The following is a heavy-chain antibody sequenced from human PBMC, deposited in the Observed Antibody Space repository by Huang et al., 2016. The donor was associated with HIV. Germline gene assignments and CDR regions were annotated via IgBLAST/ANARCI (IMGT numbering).Heavy chain of an antibody. V-gene: IGHV3-30-3*01. CDR1: RFPFSNYA. Sequence: QVQLVESGGGVVQPGMSLRLSCAASRFPFSNYAMHWVRQAPGTWLEWMAGRAYDGSNKYYADSVKGRFTISRDNSKNTLYLQMNSLRAEDTAVYYCARDLWLRDLYYYYYMDVWGKGTTVTVSS. CDR2: RAYDGSNK. CDR3: ARDLWLRDLYYYYYMDV. J-gene: IGHJ6*03. D-gene: IGHD5-12*01.